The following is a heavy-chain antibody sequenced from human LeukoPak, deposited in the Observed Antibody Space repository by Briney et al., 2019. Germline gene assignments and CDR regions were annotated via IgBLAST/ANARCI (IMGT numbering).Heavy chain of an antibody. CDR3: AKDLLRDYYYGMDV. V-gene: IGHV3-23*01. CDR2: ISGSGGSA. Sequence: GGSLTLACAPSGFTFSSYAMSCVRQPPGKGLGWVSAISGSGGSAYYADSVKGRFTISRDNSKNTLYLQMNSLRAEDTAVYYCAKDLLRDYYYGMDVWGQGTTVTVSS. CDR1: GFTFSSYA. J-gene: IGHJ6*02. D-gene: IGHD3-3*01.